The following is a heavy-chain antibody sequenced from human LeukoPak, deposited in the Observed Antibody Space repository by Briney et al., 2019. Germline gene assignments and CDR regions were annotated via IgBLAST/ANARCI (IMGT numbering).Heavy chain of an antibody. CDR3: ASGANYYGSGNPENWFDP. J-gene: IGHJ5*02. V-gene: IGHV1-2*02. Sequence: GASVKVSCEASGYTFIANYRHSVRQAPGQGLEWMGWINPNSGGTNSAQKFQGRVTMTRDTSISTIYMELSRPTSDDTAVYYCASGANYYGSGNPENWFDPWVQGTLVTVSS. CDR2: INPNSGGT. CDR1: GYTFIANY. D-gene: IGHD3-10*01.